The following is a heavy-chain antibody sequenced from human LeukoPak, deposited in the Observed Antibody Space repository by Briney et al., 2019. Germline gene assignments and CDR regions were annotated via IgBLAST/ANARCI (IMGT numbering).Heavy chain of an antibody. CDR3: AREGIAAARTRHGWFDP. CDR1: GYTFTGYY. Sequence: ASVKVSCKASGYTFTGYYMHWVRQAPGQGLEWMGWINPNSGGTNYAQKFQGRVTTTRDTSISTAYMELSRLRSDDTAVYYCAREGIAAARTRHGWFDPWGQGTLVTVSS. V-gene: IGHV1-2*02. D-gene: IGHD6-13*01. CDR2: INPNSGGT. J-gene: IGHJ5*02.